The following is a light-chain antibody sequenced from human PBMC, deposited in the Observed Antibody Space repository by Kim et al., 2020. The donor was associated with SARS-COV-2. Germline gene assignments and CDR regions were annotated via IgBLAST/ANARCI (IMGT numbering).Light chain of an antibody. CDR1: SSSLGAGYD. V-gene: IGLV1-40*01. CDR3: QSYDSRLSGWL. Sequence: RVTSSCTGTSSSLGAGYDVHWYQHLPGTAPRLLIHGDTHRPSGVPARFSGSKSDTSASLAITGLQADDEGDYYCQSYDSRLSGWLFGGGTQLTVL. CDR2: GDT. J-gene: IGLJ2*01.